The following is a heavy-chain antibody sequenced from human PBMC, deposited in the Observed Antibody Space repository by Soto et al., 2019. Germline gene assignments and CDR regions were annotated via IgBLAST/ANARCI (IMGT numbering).Heavy chain of an antibody. J-gene: IGHJ5*01. Sequence: QVQLRESGPGLVKPWETLSLTCTVSGGSINNVNYYWAWIRQPPGKGLEWIGSIYFSGSTYYSPSLKSRVTMSFDTPKNQFSLRLNSVTAADTAVYYCARNEYDMLLKWFDSWGQGTLVTVSS. V-gene: IGHV4-39*01. CDR3: ARNEYDMLLKWFDS. D-gene: IGHD3-16*01. CDR1: GGSINNVNYY. CDR2: IYFSGST.